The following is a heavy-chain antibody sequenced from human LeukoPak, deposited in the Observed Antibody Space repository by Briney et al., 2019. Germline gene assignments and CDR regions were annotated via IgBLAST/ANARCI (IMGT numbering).Heavy chain of an antibody. CDR1: GYTFTSYY. CDR2: INPSGGST. V-gene: IGHV1-46*01. J-gene: IGHJ4*02. CDR3: AIKGYCSGGSCSTLPYFDY. Sequence: ASVKVSCKASGYTFTSYYMHWVRQAPGQGLEWMGIINPSGGSTSYAQKFQGRVTMTRDMSTSTVYMELSSLRSEDTAVYYCAIKGYCSGGSCSTLPYFDYWGQGTLVTVSS. D-gene: IGHD2-15*01.